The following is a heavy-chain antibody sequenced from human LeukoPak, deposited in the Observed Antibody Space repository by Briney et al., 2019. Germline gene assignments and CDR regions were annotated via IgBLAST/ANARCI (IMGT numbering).Heavy chain of an antibody. Sequence: GASVKVSCKASGYTFTSYGISWVRRAPGQGLEWMGWISAYNGNTNYEQKLQGRVTMTTDTSTTTAYMELRSLRSDDTAVYYCARDPYSSSIDAFDIWGQGTMVTVSS. CDR1: GYTFTSYG. D-gene: IGHD6-13*01. CDR3: ARDPYSSSIDAFDI. CDR2: ISAYNGNT. V-gene: IGHV1-18*01. J-gene: IGHJ3*02.